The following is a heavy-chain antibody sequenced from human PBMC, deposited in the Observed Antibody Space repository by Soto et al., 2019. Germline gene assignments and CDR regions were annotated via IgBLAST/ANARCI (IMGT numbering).Heavy chain of an antibody. Sequence: HPGGSLRLSCAASGFSFSNYWMHWVRQVPGKGLVWVSRINTDGSSTTYADSVKGRFTISRDNAKNTLSLQMNNLRLEDTAIYYCVRDRYDTLTRVLDFWGQGALVTVSS. CDR2: INTDGSST. V-gene: IGHV3-74*01. J-gene: IGHJ4*02. CDR1: GFSFSNYW. D-gene: IGHD3-9*01. CDR3: VRDRYDTLTRVLDF.